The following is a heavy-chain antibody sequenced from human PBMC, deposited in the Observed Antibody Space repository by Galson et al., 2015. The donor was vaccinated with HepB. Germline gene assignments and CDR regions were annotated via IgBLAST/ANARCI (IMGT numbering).Heavy chain of an antibody. CDR1: GFSFDTYA. CDR2: ISGAGHNT. D-gene: IGHD3-22*01. J-gene: IGHJ4*02. CDR3: ATENVYYDSSGYPGARDY. Sequence: SLRLSCAASGFSFDTYAMSWVRQAPGKGLEWVSSISGAGHNTYYADAVRGRFTNSRDNSKNTLYLQMNSLRAEDTAVYYCATENVYYDSSGYPGARDYWGQGTLVTVSS. V-gene: IGHV3-23*01.